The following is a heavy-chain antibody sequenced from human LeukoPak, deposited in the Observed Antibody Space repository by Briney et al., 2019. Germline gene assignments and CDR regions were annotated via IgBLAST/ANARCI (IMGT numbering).Heavy chain of an antibody. CDR2: MNPNSGNT. J-gene: IGHJ1*01. D-gene: IGHD2-15*01. V-gene: IGHV1-8*03. Sequence: ASVKVSCKASGYTFTSYDINWVRQATGQGLEWMGWMNPNSGNTGYAQKFQGRVTITRNTSISTAYMELSSLRSEDTAVYYCARGPSVVVVAAKYFQHWGQGTLVTVSS. CDR3: ARGPSVVVVAAKYFQH. CDR1: GYTFTSYD.